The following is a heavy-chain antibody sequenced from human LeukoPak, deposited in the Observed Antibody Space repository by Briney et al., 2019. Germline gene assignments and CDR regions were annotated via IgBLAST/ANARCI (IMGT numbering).Heavy chain of an antibody. J-gene: IGHJ4*02. CDR1: GFTFSSYS. V-gene: IGHV3-23*01. D-gene: IGHD3-22*01. CDR3: AKALRGSGYFFDY. Sequence: GGSLRLSCAASGFTFSSYSMNWVRQAPGKGLEWVSAISGSGGSTYYADSVKGRFTISRDNSKNTLYLQMNSLRAEDTAVYYCAKALRGSGYFFDYWGQGTLVTVSS. CDR2: ISGSGGST.